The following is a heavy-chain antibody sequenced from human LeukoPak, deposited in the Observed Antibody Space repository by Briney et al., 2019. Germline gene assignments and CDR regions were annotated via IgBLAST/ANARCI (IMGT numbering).Heavy chain of an antibody. D-gene: IGHD2-2*02. J-gene: IGHJ4*01. CDR1: GGSIRNYY. V-gene: IGHV4-59*01. Sequence: SETLSLTFTVSGGSIRNYYWRWIRQPPGKGLEWIGYIYYSGSTNYNPSLKSRVTISLDTSRNQFSLKLSSVTAADTAAYYCARAGRSCSTGYFFGYRGQGTLVTVSS. CDR3: ARAGRSCSTGYFFGY. CDR2: IYYSGST.